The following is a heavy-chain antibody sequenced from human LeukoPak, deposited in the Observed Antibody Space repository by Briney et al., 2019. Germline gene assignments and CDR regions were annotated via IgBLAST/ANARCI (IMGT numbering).Heavy chain of an antibody. V-gene: IGHV3-23*01. CDR2: ISGSGGST. Sequence: GGTLRLSCAASGFTFSSYGMSWVRQAPGKGLEWVSAISGSGGSTYYADSVKGRFTISRDNSKNTLYLQMNSLRAEDTAVYYCARDYGDFDWRDAFDIWGQGTMVTVSS. CDR1: GFTFSSYG. D-gene: IGHD4-17*01. CDR3: ARDYGDFDWRDAFDI. J-gene: IGHJ3*02.